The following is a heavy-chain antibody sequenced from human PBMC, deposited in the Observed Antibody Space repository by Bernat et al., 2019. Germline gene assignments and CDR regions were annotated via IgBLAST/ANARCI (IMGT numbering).Heavy chain of an antibody. CDR2: IKSKTDGGTT. CDR1: GFTFSNTW. CDR3: SASYGDDYYFDY. D-gene: IGHD5-18*01. Sequence: EVQLVESGGGLVKPGGSLRLSCAASGFTFSNTWMNWVRQAPGKGLEWVGRIKSKTDGGTTDYAAPVKGRFTISRDDSKNTLYLQMNSLKTEDTAVYSCSASYGDDYYFDYWGQGALVTVSS. J-gene: IGHJ4*02. V-gene: IGHV3-15*07.